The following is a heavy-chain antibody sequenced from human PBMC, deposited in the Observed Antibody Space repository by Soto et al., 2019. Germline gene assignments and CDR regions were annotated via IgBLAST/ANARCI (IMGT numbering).Heavy chain of an antibody. CDR1: GFTFDDYA. CDR3: ARGSWNDKYYFDY. Sequence: EVQLVESGGGLVQPGRSLRLSCAASGFTFDDYAVHWVRQAPGKGLEWVSGISWNSGSIGYADSVKGRFTISRDNAKNSLYLQMNSLRAEDTALYYCARGSWNDKYYFDYWGQGTLVTVSS. D-gene: IGHD1-1*01. V-gene: IGHV3-9*01. J-gene: IGHJ4*02. CDR2: ISWNSGSI.